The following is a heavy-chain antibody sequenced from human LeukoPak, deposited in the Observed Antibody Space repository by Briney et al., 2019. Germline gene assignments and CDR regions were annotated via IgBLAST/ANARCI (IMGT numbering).Heavy chain of an antibody. CDR3: AKTLRDLEWLTGELDV. D-gene: IGHD3-3*01. CDR2: ISGSGSST. J-gene: IGHJ6*02. CDR1: GFTFTSYA. Sequence: PGGSLRLSCAASGFTFTSYAMNWVRQAPGKGLEWVSTISGSGSSTYYVDSVKGRFTISRDNSKNTLYLQMNSLRAEDTAVYHCAKTLRDLEWLTGELDVWGQGTAVTVSS. V-gene: IGHV3-23*01.